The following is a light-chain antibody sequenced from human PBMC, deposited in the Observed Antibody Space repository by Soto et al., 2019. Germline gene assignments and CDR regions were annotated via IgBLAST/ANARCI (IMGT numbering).Light chain of an antibody. CDR1: SSNIGRNT. Sequence: QSVLTQPPSASGTPGQRVTISCAGSSSNIGRNTVNWYHQLPGAAPKLLIYNNYQRPSGVPDRFSGSKSGTSASLAISGLQSEDAADYYCAAWDDSLNGHVVFGGGTQLTVL. CDR3: AAWDDSLNGHVV. V-gene: IGLV1-44*01. CDR2: NNY. J-gene: IGLJ2*01.